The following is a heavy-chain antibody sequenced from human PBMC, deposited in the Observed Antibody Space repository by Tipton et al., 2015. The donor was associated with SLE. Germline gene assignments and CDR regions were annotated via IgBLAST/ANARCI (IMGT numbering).Heavy chain of an antibody. CDR1: GGSFSGYS. J-gene: IGHJ5*02. D-gene: IGHD2-2*01. CDR3: ARAKRSSTTWGYWFDP. CDR2: INYSGST. V-gene: IGHV4-34*01. Sequence: LRLSCAVYGGSFSGYSWTWIRQPPGKGLEWIGEINYSGSTNYNPSLKSRVTISVDTSKNQFSLKLSSVTAADTALYYCARAKRSSTTWGYWFDPWGQGTLATVSS.